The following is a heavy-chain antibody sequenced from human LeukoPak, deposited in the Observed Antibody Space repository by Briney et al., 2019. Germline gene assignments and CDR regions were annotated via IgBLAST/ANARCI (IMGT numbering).Heavy chain of an antibody. CDR3: ASIVGATLWGAFDI. V-gene: IGHV1-69*06. Sequence: SVKVSCKASGGTFSSYAISWVRQAPGQGLEWMGGIIPIFGTANYAQKFQGRVTITADKSTSTAYMELSSLRSEDTAVYYCASIVGATLWGAFDIWGQGTMVIVSS. CDR2: IIPIFGTA. CDR1: GGTFSSYA. D-gene: IGHD1-26*01. J-gene: IGHJ3*02.